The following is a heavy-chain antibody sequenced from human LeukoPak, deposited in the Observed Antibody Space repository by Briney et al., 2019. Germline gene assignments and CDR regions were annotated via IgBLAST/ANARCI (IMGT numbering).Heavy chain of an antibody. D-gene: IGHD6-19*01. CDR3: ARDRRVVYSSGWTPYYYYYGMDV. CDR1: GFTFSSYW. Sequence: QTGGSLRLSCAASGFTFSSYWMSWVRQAPGKGLEWVANIKQDGSEKYYVDSVKGRFTISRDNAKNSLYLQMNSLRAEDTAVYYCARDRRVVYSSGWTPYYYYYGMDVWGQGTTVTVSS. CDR2: IKQDGSEK. J-gene: IGHJ6*02. V-gene: IGHV3-7*03.